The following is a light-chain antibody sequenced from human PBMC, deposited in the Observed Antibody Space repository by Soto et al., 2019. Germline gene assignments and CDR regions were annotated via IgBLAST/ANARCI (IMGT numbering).Light chain of an antibody. CDR2: DAS. Sequence: AIQLTQSPSSLSASVGDRVTITCRASQGISSALAWYQQKPGKAPKLLIYDASSLESGVPSRFSGSGSGTDFTLTISSQQPEDFATYYCQLFNSYWTFGQGTTVEIK. V-gene: IGKV1-13*02. CDR1: QGISSA. CDR3: QLFNSYWT. J-gene: IGKJ1*01.